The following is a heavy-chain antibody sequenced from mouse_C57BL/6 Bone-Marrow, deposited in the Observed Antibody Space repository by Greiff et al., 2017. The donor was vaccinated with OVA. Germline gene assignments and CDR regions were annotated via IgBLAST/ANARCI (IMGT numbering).Heavy chain of an antibody. CDR3: VRQGGSSFYFDY. D-gene: IGHD1-1*01. V-gene: IGHV10-1*01. J-gene: IGHJ2*01. CDR1: GFSFNTYA. CDR2: IRSKSNNYAT. Sequence: EVQRVESGGGLVQPKGSLKLSCAASGFSFNTYAMNWVRQAPGKGLEWVARIRSKSNNYATYYADSVKDRFTISRDDSESMLYLQMNNLKTEDTAMYYCVRQGGSSFYFDYWGQGTTLTVSS.